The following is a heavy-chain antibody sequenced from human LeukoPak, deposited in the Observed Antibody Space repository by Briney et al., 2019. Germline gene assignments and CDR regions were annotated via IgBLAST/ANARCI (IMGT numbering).Heavy chain of an antibody. Sequence: GSLRLSCAASGFTFSSYSMNWIRQPPGKALEWIGYIHYSESGKYTPSLKSRVTMSIDTSKRQIFLRLTSVTAADTAVYYCARGRGMATLPFDSWGQGTLVSVSA. CDR3: ARGRGMATLPFDS. V-gene: IGHV4-59*01. D-gene: IGHD2-8*01. CDR2: IHYSESG. J-gene: IGHJ4*02. CDR1: GFTFSSYS.